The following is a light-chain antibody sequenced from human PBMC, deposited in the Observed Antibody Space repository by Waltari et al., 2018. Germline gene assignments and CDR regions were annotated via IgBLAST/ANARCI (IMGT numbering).Light chain of an antibody. Sequence: EIVMTQSPATLSLSPGERATLSCRASQSVTNNLAWYQQKPGQAPRLLIYRASTRATSIPARISGSGSGTEFTLTISSLQSEDFAFYYCQQYNNWPLTFGGGTKVDI. V-gene: IGKV3-15*01. CDR3: QQYNNWPLT. J-gene: IGKJ4*01. CDR1: QSVTNN. CDR2: RAS.